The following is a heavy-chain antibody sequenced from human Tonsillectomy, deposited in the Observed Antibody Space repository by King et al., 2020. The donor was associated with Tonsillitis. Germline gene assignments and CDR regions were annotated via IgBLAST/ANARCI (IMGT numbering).Heavy chain of an antibody. D-gene: IGHD3-22*01. V-gene: IGHV4-59*01. Sequence: VQLQESGPGLVKPSETLSLTCTVSGGSISSYYWSWIRQPPGKGLEWIGYIYYSGSTNYNPSLKSRVTISVDTSQNQFSLKLSSVTAADTAVYYCARDQNYYDSSGYYRGGFDYWGQGTLVTVSS. CDR2: IYYSGST. J-gene: IGHJ4*02. CDR3: ARDQNYYDSSGYYRGGFDY. CDR1: GGSISSYY.